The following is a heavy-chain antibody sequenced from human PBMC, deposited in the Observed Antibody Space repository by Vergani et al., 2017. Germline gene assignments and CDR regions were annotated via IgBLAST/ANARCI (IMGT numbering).Heavy chain of an antibody. D-gene: IGHD6-13*01. V-gene: IGHV4-38-2*01. CDR2: IYHSGST. Sequence: QVQLQESGPGLVKPSETLSLTCAVSGYSISSGYYWGWIRQPPGKGLEWIGSIYHSGSTYYNPSLKSRVTISVDTSKNQFSLKLSSVTAADTALYYCARLLRQQLVDYCGQGTLVTVSS. CDR3: ARLLRQQLVDY. J-gene: IGHJ4*02. CDR1: GYSISSGYY.